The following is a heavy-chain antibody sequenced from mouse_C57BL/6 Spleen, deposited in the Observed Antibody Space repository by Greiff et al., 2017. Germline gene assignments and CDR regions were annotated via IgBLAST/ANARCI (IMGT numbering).Heavy chain of an antibody. CDR1: GYAFSSSW. D-gene: IGHD1-1*01. CDR2: IYPGDGDT. J-gene: IGHJ2*01. V-gene: IGHV1-82*01. Sequence: QVQLQQSGPELVKPGASVKISCKASGYAFSSSWMNWVKQRPGKGLEWIGRIYPGDGDTNYNGKFKGKATLTADKSSSTASMKISSLTSDDSAVYFCAREGNYYGSSYVYFDYWGQGTTLTVSS. CDR3: AREGNYYGSSYVYFDY.